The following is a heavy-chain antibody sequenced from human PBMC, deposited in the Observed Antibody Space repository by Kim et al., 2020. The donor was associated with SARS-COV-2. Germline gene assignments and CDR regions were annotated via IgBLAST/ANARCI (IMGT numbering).Heavy chain of an antibody. J-gene: IGHJ4*02. V-gene: IGHV3-23*01. CDR3: AKDHYDIVVVVAATHPFDY. Sequence: GGSLRLSCAASGFTFSSYAMSWVRQAPGKGLEWVSAISGSGGSTYYADSVKGRFTISRGNSKNTLYLQMNSLRAEDTAVYYCAKDHYDIVVVVAATHPFDYWGQGTLVTVSS. D-gene: IGHD2-15*01. CDR1: GFTFSSYA. CDR2: ISGSGGST.